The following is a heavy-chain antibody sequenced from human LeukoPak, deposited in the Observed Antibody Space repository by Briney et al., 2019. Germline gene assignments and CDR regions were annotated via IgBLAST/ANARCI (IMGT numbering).Heavy chain of an antibody. D-gene: IGHD3-10*01. CDR3: AHLLSGSYLGGFDY. CDR1: GFSLSTSGVG. Sequence: SGPTLVNPTQTLTLTCTFSGFSLSTSGVGVGWIRQPPGKALEWLALIYWDDDKRYRPSLKSRLTITKGTSKNQVVLTMTNMDPVDTATYYCAHLLSGSYLGGFDYWGQGTLVTVSS. CDR2: IYWDDDK. V-gene: IGHV2-5*02. J-gene: IGHJ4*02.